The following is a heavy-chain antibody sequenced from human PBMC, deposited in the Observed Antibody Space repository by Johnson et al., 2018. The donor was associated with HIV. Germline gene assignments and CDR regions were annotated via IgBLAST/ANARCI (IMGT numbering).Heavy chain of an antibody. CDR3: ARGSYNFWSGEREAFDI. Sequence: QVQLVESWGGVVQPGRSLRLSCAASGFTFSTYGMHWVRQAPGKGLEWVAVMWYDGSNKYYADSVKGRFTISRDNSKNTLYLQMNSLRAEDTAVYYCARGSYNFWSGEREAFDIWGQGTMVTVSS. D-gene: IGHD3-3*01. V-gene: IGHV3-30*19. CDR1: GFTFSTYG. J-gene: IGHJ3*02. CDR2: MWYDGSNK.